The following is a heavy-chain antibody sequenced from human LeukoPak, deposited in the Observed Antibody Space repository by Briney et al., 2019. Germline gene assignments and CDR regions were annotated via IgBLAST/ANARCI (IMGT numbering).Heavy chain of an antibody. Sequence: ESLKISCKGSGYSFTSYWIGWVRQMPGKGLEWMGIIYPGDSDTRYSPSFQGQVTISADKSISTAYLQWSSLKASDTAMYYCARGLIVVVPAAFPAYFDYWGQGTLVTVSS. CDR2: IYPGDSDT. CDR1: GYSFTSYW. CDR3: ARGLIVVVPAAFPAYFDY. D-gene: IGHD2-2*01. J-gene: IGHJ4*02. V-gene: IGHV5-51*01.